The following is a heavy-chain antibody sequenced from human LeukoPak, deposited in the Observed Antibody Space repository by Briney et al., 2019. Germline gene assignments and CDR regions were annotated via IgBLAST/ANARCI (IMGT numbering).Heavy chain of an antibody. CDR3: ANPPPTKGY. CDR1: GFPFSSYA. J-gene: IGHJ4*02. Sequence: GGSLRLSCAASGFPFSSYAMSWVRQAPGKGLEWVSAISGSGGSTYYADSVKGRFTISRDNPKNTLYLQMNSLSAEDRAVNNCANPPPTKGYWGQGTLVTVSS. V-gene: IGHV3-23*01. CDR2: ISGSGGST.